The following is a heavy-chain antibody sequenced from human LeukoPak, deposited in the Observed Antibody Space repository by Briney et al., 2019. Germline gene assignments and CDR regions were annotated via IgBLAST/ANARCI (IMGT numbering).Heavy chain of an antibody. D-gene: IGHD4-23*01. J-gene: IGHJ1*01. V-gene: IGHV4-30-4*01. CDR1: GGSISRGDYY. CDR2: IYYSGST. Sequence: SETLSLTCTVSGGSISRGDYYWSWIRQPPGKGPEWIGYIYYSGSTYHNPSLKSRVTISVDTSKNQFSLKLSSVTAADTAVYYCARGIATVVTGRYFQHWGQGTLVTVSS. CDR3: ARGIATVVTGRYFQH.